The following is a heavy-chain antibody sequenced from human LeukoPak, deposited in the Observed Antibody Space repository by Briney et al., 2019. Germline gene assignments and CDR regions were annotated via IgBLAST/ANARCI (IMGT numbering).Heavy chain of an antibody. D-gene: IGHD6-13*01. V-gene: IGHV3-48*03. CDR2: IRSSGSTI. CDR3: ARSRGGSSSPWDY. Sequence: GGSLRLSCAASGFTFSSYEMNWVRQAPGKGLEWVSYIRSSGSTIYYADSVKGRFTISRDNAKNSLYLQMNSLRAEDTAVYYCARSRGGSSSPWDYWGQGTLVTVSS. J-gene: IGHJ4*02. CDR1: GFTFSSYE.